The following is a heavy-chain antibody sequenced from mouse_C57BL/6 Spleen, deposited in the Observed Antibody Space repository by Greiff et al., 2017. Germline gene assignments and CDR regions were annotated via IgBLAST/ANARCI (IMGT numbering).Heavy chain of an antibody. CDR1: GFTFSSYA. V-gene: IGHV5-9-1*02. Sequence: VESGEGLVKPGGSLKLSCAASGFTFSSYAMSWVRQTPEKRLEWVAYISSGGDYIYYADTVKGRFTISRDNARNTLYLQMSSLKSEDTAMYYCTREGNYYYGSSSYYAMDYWGQGTSVTVSS. CDR3: TREGNYYYGSSSYYAMDY. D-gene: IGHD1-1*01. J-gene: IGHJ4*01. CDR2: ISSGGDYI.